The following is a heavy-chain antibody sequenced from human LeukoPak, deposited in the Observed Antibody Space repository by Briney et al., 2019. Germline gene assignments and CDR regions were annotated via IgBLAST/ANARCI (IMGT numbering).Heavy chain of an antibody. J-gene: IGHJ4*02. CDR3: ARLEAIAAAGFDY. Sequence: PSETLSLTCAVYGGSFSGYYWSWIRQPPGKGLEWIGEINHSGSTNYNPSLKSRVTISVDTSKNQFSLKLSSVTAADTAVYYCARLEAIAAAGFDYWGQGTLVTVSS. CDR2: INHSGST. D-gene: IGHD6-13*01. CDR1: GGSFSGYY. V-gene: IGHV4-34*01.